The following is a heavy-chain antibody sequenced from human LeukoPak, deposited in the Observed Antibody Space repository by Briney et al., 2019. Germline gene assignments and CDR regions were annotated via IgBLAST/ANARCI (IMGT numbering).Heavy chain of an antibody. D-gene: IGHD2-8*01. J-gene: IGHJ6*03. CDR2: ISAYNGNT. CDR3: ARRVSDDYYYYYMDV. CDR1: GYTFTSYG. Sequence: GASVKVSSKASGYTFTSYGISWVRQAPGQGLEWMGWISAYNGNTNYAQKLQGRVTMTTDTSTSTAYMELRSLRSDDTAVYYCARRVSDDYYYYYMDVWGKGTTVTVSS. V-gene: IGHV1-18*01.